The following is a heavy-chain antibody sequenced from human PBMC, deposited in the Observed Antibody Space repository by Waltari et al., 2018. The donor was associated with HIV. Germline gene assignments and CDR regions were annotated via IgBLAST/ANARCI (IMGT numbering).Heavy chain of an antibody. CDR2: SLHSGNT. Sequence: QVQLQESGPGLVKPSGNLSLTCRVSGYSIESGSYWAWLRQPPGKALEWIGSSLHSGNTYYNPSLKSRLTISLDTSKNQVSLKLRAVTAADSAVYYCASGSRRGHSHGIDYWGQGTLVTVSS. V-gene: IGHV4-38-2*01. CDR3: ASGSRRGHSHGIDY. J-gene: IGHJ4*02. D-gene: IGHD5-18*01. CDR1: GYSIESGSY.